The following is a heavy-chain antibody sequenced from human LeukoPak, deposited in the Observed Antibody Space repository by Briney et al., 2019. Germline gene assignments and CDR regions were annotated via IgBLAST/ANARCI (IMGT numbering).Heavy chain of an antibody. CDR2: IITKTEGTTT. J-gene: IGHJ4*02. Sequence: GGPLRLSCGAWGFPHWDLDVLGLREACGRAVVGSGRIITKTEGTTTAYAASVKGRFSTSRDDSRNTAGPQMNSLKTEDTAVYYCTRRDCVSFSCYSFDYWGQGVLVTASS. V-gene: IGHV3-73*01. D-gene: IGHD2-2*01. CDR1: GFPHWDLD. CDR3: TRRDCVSFSCYSFDY.